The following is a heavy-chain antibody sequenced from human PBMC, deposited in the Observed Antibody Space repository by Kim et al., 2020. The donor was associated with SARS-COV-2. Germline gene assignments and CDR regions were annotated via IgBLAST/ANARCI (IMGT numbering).Heavy chain of an antibody. Sequence: SETLSLTCTVSSHSTSSGYYWGWIRQSPGKGLEWIGSVHQSSMTYYNPSLRSRVTISIDTSKNQISLRLNSVTAADTAVYYCTSKYYYDTSGYYYADWWGRGTLLTVSS. CDR2: VHQSSMT. D-gene: IGHD3-22*01. CDR3: TSKYYYDTSGYYYADW. CDR1: SHSTSSGYY. J-gene: IGHJ4*02. V-gene: IGHV4-38-2*02.